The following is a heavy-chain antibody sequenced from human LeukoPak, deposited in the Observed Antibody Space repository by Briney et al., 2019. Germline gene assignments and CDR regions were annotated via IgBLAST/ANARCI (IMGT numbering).Heavy chain of an antibody. CDR3: ARGHSSSWAGYYYMDV. D-gene: IGHD6-13*01. V-gene: IGHV4-39*07. Sequence: SETLSLTCSVSGASISSGSNYWGSIRHPPGKTLEWIGSIYYSGSTNYNPSLKSRVTISVDPSKTQFSLKLSSVTAADTAVYYCARGHSSSWAGYYYMDVWGEGTTVTISS. CDR2: IYYSGST. CDR1: GASISSGSNY. J-gene: IGHJ6*03.